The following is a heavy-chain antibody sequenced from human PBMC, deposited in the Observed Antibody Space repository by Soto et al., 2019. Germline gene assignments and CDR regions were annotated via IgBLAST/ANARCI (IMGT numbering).Heavy chain of an antibody. CDR1: GGTFSSYA. D-gene: IGHD6-19*01. CDR2: IIPIFGTA. CDR3: AREGWLHRVLAY. J-gene: IGHJ4*02. Sequence: GDSVKVSCKASGGTFSSYAISWVRQAPGQGLEWMGGIIPIFGTANYAQKFQGRVTITADESTSTAYMELSSLRSEDTAVYYCAREGWLHRVLAYCVQGTLVTVSS. V-gene: IGHV1-69*13.